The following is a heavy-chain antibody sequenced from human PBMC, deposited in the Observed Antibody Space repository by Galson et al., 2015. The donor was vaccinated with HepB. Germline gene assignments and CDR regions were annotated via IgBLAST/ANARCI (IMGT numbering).Heavy chain of an antibody. V-gene: IGHV3-30*18. CDR2: ITYDGSNK. D-gene: IGHD3-3*01. J-gene: IGHJ6*03. CDR1: GFTFSSYG. CDR3: AKESSITIFGVVSYMDV. Sequence: SLRLSCAASGFTFSSYGMHWVRQAPGKGLEWVAVITYDGSNKYYADSVKGRFTISRDNSKNTLYLQMNSLRAEDTAVYYCAKESSITIFGVVSYMDVWGKGTTVTVSS.